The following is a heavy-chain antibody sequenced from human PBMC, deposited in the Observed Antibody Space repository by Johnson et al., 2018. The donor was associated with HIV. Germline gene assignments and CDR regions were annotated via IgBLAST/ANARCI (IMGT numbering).Heavy chain of an antibody. Sequence: MLLVESGGGLVKPGGSLRLSCAASGFTFSNAWMSWVRQAPGKGLEWVGRIKSKTAGGSSTTYADSVKGRFTISRDNSKNTLYLQMNSLRAEDTAVYYCATISVIPSRVNDAFDIWGQGTMVTVSS. CDR3: ATISVIPSRVNDAFDI. D-gene: IGHD3-16*02. CDR1: GFTFSNAW. J-gene: IGHJ3*02. CDR2: IKSKTAGGSST. V-gene: IGHV3-15*01.